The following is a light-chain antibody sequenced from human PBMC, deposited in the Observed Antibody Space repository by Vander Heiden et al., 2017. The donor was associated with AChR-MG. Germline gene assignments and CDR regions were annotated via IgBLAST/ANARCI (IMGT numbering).Light chain of an antibody. CDR2: QDT. CDR1: KLGDKY. CDR3: QAWDSSTVV. Sequence: SYDLTQAPSVSVSPGQTASITCSGDKLGDKYVCWYQQKPGQSPVVVLYQDTKRPSGIPERFSGSNSGNTATLTISGTQAMDDADYYCQAWDSSTVVFGGGTNLIVL. V-gene: IGLV3-1*01. J-gene: IGLJ2*01.